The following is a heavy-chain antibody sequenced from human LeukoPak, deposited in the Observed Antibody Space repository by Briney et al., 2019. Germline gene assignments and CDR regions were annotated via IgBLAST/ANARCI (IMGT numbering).Heavy chain of an antibody. D-gene: IGHD3-10*01. J-gene: IGHJ5*02. V-gene: IGHV3-33*01. CDR1: GFSFSNHG. CDR2: IWDDGNNK. CDR3: ARDSYQDYYGRFDP. Sequence: GGSLRLSCAASGFSFSNHGMRWVRQAPGKRLEWVAVIWDDGNNKRYANSVNGRFTISRDNSENTLYLQMNGLTAEDTAMYYCARDSYQDYYGRFDPWGQGTLVIVSS.